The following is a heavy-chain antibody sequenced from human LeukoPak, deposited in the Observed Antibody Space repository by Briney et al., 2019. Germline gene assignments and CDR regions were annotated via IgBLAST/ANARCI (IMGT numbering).Heavy chain of an antibody. CDR2: ISSKNVI. D-gene: IGHD3-3*01. Sequence: PGGSPRPSCAPAAFTFGRYSMNWVRQAPGEGLEWVSYISSKNVIYYADSVKGRFTISRDNAKNSLYLQMNSLKAEDTAVYYCARPLESYYYMDVWGKGTTVTVSS. CDR1: AFTFGRYS. CDR3: ARPLESYYYMDV. J-gene: IGHJ6*03. V-gene: IGHV3-48*04.